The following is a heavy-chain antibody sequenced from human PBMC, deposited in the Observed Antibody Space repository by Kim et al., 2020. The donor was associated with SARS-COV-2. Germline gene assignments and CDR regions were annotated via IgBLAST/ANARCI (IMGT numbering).Heavy chain of an antibody. D-gene: IGHD4-17*01. V-gene: IGHV4-34*01. Sequence: SETLSLTCAVYGGSFSGYYWSWIRQPPGKGLEWIGEINHSGSTNYNPSLKSRVTISVDTSKNQFSLKLSSVTAADTAVYYCARGRRTTVTPRYFDYWGQGTLVTVSS. J-gene: IGHJ4*02. CDR1: GGSFSGYY. CDR2: INHSGST. CDR3: ARGRRTTVTPRYFDY.